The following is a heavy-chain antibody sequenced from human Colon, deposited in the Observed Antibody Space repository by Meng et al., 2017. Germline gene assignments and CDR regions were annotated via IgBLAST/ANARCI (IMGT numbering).Heavy chain of an antibody. CDR3: ARANSSTWHYFDD. CDR2: ISYDGTYK. Sequence: GESLKISCAASGFPFSTYTIHWVRQAPGKGPEWVAVISYDGTYKYSADSVRGRFTISRDNSKNTLFLQMNSLRPEDTVVYYCARANSSTWHYFDDWGQGTLVNVAS. D-gene: IGHD6-13*01. CDR1: GFPFSTYT. J-gene: IGHJ4*02. V-gene: IGHV3-30*04.